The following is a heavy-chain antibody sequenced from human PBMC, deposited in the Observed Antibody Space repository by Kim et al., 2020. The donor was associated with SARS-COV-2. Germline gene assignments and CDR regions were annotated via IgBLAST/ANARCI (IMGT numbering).Heavy chain of an antibody. Sequence: SETLSLTCRVSGGSISSGAYAWSWLRQAPRKGPEWIGYIYYSGTSHHNPALSRRVTLSIERSKNQITLQLRSVTAADTAVYFCARGGASTVTSFWYFDPWGRGTLVTVSS. D-gene: IGHD1-1*01. CDR3: ARGGASTVTSFWYFDP. V-gene: IGHV4-30-2*01. CDR2: IYYSGTS. CDR1: GGSISSGAYA. J-gene: IGHJ2*01.